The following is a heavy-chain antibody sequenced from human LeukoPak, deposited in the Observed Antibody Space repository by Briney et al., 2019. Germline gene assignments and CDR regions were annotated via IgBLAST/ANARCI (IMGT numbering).Heavy chain of an antibody. D-gene: IGHD6-13*01. J-gene: IGHJ4*02. CDR2: IWYDGSNK. Sequence: GGSLRLSCAASGFTFSSYGVHWVRQAPGKGLEWVAVIWYDGSNKYYADSVKGRFTISRDNSKNTLYLQMNSLRAEDTAVHYCARGEQQLVLPFDYWGQGTLVTVSS. V-gene: IGHV3-33*01. CDR3: ARGEQQLVLPFDY. CDR1: GFTFSSYG.